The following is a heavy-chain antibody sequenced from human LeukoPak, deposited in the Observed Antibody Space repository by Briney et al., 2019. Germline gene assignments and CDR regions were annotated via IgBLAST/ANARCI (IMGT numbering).Heavy chain of an antibody. D-gene: IGHD2-8*01. CDR2: IYSGGST. J-gene: IGHJ3*02. CDR1: GFTVSSNY. Sequence: HPGGSLRLSCAASGFTVSSNYMSWVRQAPGKGLEWVSVIYSGGSTYYADSVKGRFTISRDNSKNTLYLQMNSLRAEDTAVYYCETTGGYCTNGVCYSNAFDIWGQGTMVTVSS. CDR3: ETTGGYCTNGVCYSNAFDI. V-gene: IGHV3-53*01.